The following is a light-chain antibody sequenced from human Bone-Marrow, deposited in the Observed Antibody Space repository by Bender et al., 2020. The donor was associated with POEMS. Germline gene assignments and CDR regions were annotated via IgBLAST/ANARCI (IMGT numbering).Light chain of an antibody. CDR1: SSNIGDSY. J-gene: IGLJ2*01. V-gene: IGLV1-51*01. CDR3: ATWDTSLSAVV. CDR2: DTD. Sequence: QSVLTQPPSVSAAPGQTVTISCSGSSSNIGDSYVSWYQHLPGTAPKLLIYDTDKRSSGIPDRFYGSKSGTSATLGITGLQTGDEADYYCATWDTSLSAVVFGGGTKLTVL.